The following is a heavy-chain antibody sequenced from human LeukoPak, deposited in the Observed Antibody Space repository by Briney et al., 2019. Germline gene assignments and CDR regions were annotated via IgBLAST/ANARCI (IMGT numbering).Heavy chain of an antibody. Sequence: GGSLRLSCAASGFTFSSYGMSWVRQAPGKGLEWVSAISGSGGSTYYADSVKGRFTISRDDSKNTLYLQMNSLRAEDTAVYSCAKDRLGALLYFDSWGQGTLVTVSS. CDR1: GFTFSSYG. V-gene: IGHV3-23*01. CDR3: AKDRLGALLYFDS. D-gene: IGHD1-26*01. CDR2: ISGSGGST. J-gene: IGHJ4*02.